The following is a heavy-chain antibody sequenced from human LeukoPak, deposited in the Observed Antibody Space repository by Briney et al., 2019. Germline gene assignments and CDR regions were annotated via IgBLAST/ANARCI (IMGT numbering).Heavy chain of an antibody. V-gene: IGHV4-34*01. CDR2: INHSGST. CDR1: GGSFSGHY. J-gene: IGHJ6*02. Sequence: PSETLSLTCAVYGGSFSGHYWSWIRQPPGKGLEWIGEINHSGSTNYNPSLKSRVTISVDTSKNQFSLKLSSVTAADTAVYYCARWPLLYCSGGSCSDYYYYAMDVWGQGTTVTVSS. D-gene: IGHD2-15*01. CDR3: ARWPLLYCSGGSCSDYYYYAMDV.